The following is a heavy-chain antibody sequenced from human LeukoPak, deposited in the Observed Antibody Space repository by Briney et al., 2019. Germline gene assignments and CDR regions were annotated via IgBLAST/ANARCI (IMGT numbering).Heavy chain of an antibody. CDR3: ARDHPHDNVHTAMDMYYYYMDV. Sequence: SETLSLTCTVSGGSISSSSYYWSWIRQPPGKGLEWIGSIYYSGSTYYNPSLKSRVTISVDTSKNQFSLKLSSVTAADTAVYYCARDHPHDNVHTAMDMYYYYMDVWGKGTTVTVSS. J-gene: IGHJ6*03. CDR2: IYYSGST. V-gene: IGHV4-39*07. CDR1: GGSISSSSYY. D-gene: IGHD5-18*01.